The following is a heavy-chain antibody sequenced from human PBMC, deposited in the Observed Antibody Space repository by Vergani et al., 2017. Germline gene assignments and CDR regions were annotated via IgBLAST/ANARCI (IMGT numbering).Heavy chain of an antibody. CDR1: GASINNDFYY. CDR2: IYVSGIT. V-gene: IGHV4-61*02. Sequence: QVQLQESGPGLVKPSQTLSLTCTVSGASINNDFYYWHWIRQPAGKGLEWIGRIYVSGITDYNSSLQSRVSMSVDTSKNQFSLTLTSVTAADTAVYYCARSRDGYNPYFDYWGQGTLVTVSS. D-gene: IGHD5-24*01. CDR3: ARSRDGYNPYFDY. J-gene: IGHJ4*02.